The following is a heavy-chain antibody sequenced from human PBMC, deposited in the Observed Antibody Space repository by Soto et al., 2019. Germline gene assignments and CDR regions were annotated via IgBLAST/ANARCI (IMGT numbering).Heavy chain of an antibody. CDR3: ASGVEEYCSGGSCYSGPVWVY. V-gene: IGHV4-34*01. CDR1: GGSFSGYY. CDR2: INHSGST. Sequence: PSETLSLTCAVYGGSFSGYYWSWIRQPPGKGLEWIGEINHSGSTNYNPSLKSRVTISVDTSKNQFSLKLSSVTAADTAVYYCASGVEEYCSGGSCYSGPVWVYWGQGTLVTVSS. D-gene: IGHD2-15*01. J-gene: IGHJ4*02.